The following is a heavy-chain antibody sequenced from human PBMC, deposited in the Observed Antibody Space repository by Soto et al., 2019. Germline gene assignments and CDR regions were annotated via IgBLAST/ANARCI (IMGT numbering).Heavy chain of an antibody. CDR1: GFTFSSYA. D-gene: IGHD3-3*01. CDR3: ANESHDFWSGYTIWFDP. Sequence: GGSLRLSCAASGFTFSSYAMTWVRQAPGKGLEWVSSIGGSGGSVYYADSVQGRFTISRDNSKNTLHLEMKSLRAEDTAVYYWANESHDFWSGYTIWFDPWGQGTQVTVPS. V-gene: IGHV3-23*01. CDR2: IGGSGGSV. J-gene: IGHJ5*02.